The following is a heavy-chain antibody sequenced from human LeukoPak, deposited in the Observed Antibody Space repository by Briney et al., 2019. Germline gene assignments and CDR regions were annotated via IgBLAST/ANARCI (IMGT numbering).Heavy chain of an antibody. CDR3: ARGKGGYDFWSGYYNGFLYYMDV. V-gene: IGHV3-48*01. CDR2: ISSSSSTI. D-gene: IGHD3-3*01. CDR1: GFTFSSYS. J-gene: IGHJ6*03. Sequence: PEGSLRLSCAASGFTFSSYSMNWVRQAPGKGLEWVSYISSSSSTIYYADSVKGRFTISRDNAKNSLYLQMNSLRAKDTAVYYCARGKGGYDFWSGYYNGFLYYMDVWGKGTTVTVSS.